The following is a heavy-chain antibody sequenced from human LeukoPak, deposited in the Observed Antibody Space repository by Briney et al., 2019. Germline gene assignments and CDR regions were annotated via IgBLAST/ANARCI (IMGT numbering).Heavy chain of an antibody. V-gene: IGHV3-30*04. CDR2: ISYDGSNK. CDR3: ARVLRYFDWLLPIDY. CDR1: GFTFSSYA. D-gene: IGHD3-9*01. Sequence: GGSLRLSCAASGFTFSSYAMHWVRQAPGKGLEWVAVISYDGSNKYYADSVKGRFTISRDNSKNTLYLQMNCLRAEDTAVYYCARVLRYFDWLLPIDYWGQGTLVTVSS. J-gene: IGHJ4*02.